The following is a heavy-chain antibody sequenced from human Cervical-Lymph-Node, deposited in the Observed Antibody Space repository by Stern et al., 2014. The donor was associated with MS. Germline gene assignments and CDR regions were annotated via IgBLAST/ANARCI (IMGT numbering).Heavy chain of an antibody. J-gene: IGHJ4*02. CDR1: GFTFSSHS. CDR2: ISSSSSYI. CDR3: AVVATTDPPLDY. Sequence: EVQLVEPGGGLVKPGGSLRISCAASGFTFSSHSMNWVPQAPGKGLEWVSSISSSSSYIYYADSVKGRFTISRDNAKNSLYLQMNSLRAEDTAVYYCAVVATTDPPLDYWGQGTLVTVSS. V-gene: IGHV3-21*01. D-gene: IGHD5-12*01.